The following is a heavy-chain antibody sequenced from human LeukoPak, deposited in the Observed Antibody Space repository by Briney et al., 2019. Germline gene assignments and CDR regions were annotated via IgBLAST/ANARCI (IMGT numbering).Heavy chain of an antibody. V-gene: IGHV4-39*01. Sequence: SETLSLTCTVSGVSISSSSYYWGWIRQPPGKGLEWIGSVDYNGRTFYNPPLTSRVTIFIDTSKNQFSLRLSSVTVADTAVYFCARHPGYSFGQNYQYYYLDVWGKGTTVTVPS. CDR1: GVSISSSSYY. J-gene: IGHJ6*03. CDR2: VDYNGRT. D-gene: IGHD5-18*01. CDR3: ARHPGYSFGQNYQYYYLDV.